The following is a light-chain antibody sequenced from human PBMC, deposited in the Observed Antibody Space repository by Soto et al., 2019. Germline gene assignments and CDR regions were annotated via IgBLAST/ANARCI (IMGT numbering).Light chain of an antibody. Sequence: EMVMTQSPATLSVSPGETATLSCRASQNLSHNLAWYQQQPCQAPRLLSFYASSRATRIPARFSGSGSGTDFTLTISSLQSEDFAVYYCQQYDKWPHTFGQGTKLEIK. V-gene: IGKV3-15*01. J-gene: IGKJ2*01. CDR2: YAS. CDR1: QNLSHN. CDR3: QQYDKWPHT.